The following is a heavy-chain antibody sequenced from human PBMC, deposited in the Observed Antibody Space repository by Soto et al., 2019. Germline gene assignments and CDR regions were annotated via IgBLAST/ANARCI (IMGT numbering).Heavy chain of an antibody. CDR2: ISYDGSSK. V-gene: IGHV3-30-3*01. J-gene: IGHJ4*02. D-gene: IGHD3-22*01. CDR3: ARDYDTSGFYSGY. Sequence: VQLVESGGGVVQPGRSLRLSCAASGFSFSTYAMHWVRQAPGKGLEWVAVISYDGSSKYYADSVKGRFTISRDNSKDTLYLQVNSLRLGDTAVYYCARDYDTSGFYSGYWGQGTLVTVSS. CDR1: GFSFSTYA.